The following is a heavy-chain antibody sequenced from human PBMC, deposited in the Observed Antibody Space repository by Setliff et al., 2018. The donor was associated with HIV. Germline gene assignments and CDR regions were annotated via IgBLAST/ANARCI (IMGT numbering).Heavy chain of an antibody. Sequence: SETLSLTCTVSNDSISSSTAHYWGWIRQPPGKGLEWIGSIFYTGSTYYSTSLESRVTISVDTSKNQFSLKLSSVTAADTAVYYCARHFGGDYQLPDLFDYWGQGTLVTVSS. D-gene: IGHD2-2*01. J-gene: IGHJ4*02. CDR2: IFYTGST. V-gene: IGHV4-39*01. CDR3: ARHFGGDYQLPDLFDY. CDR1: NDSISSSTAHY.